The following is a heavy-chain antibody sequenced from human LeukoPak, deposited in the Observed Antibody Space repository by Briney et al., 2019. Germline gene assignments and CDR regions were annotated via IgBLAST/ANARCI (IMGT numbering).Heavy chain of an antibody. V-gene: IGHV4-30-2*01. CDR2: IYHSGST. Sequence: SQTLSLTCAVSSGPISSGGYSWSWIRQPPGKGLEWIGYIYHSGSTYYNPSLKSRVTISVDRSKNQFSLKLSSVTAADTAVYYCARSGWYGRSLDYWGQGTLVTVSS. J-gene: IGHJ4*02. D-gene: IGHD6-19*01. CDR1: SGPISSGGYS. CDR3: ARSGWYGRSLDY.